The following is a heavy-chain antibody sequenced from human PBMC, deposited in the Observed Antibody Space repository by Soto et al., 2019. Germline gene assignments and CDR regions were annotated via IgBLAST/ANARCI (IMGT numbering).Heavy chain of an antibody. D-gene: IGHD6-13*01. CDR2: IIPIFGTA. CDR1: GGTFSSYA. CDR3: ARPIAAGFDP. J-gene: IGHJ5*02. V-gene: IGHV1-69*13. Sequence: SVKVSCKASGGTFSSYAISCVRQAPGQVLEWMGGIIPIFGTANYAQKFQGRVTITADESTSTAYMELSSLRSEDTAVYYCARPIAAGFDPWGQGTLVTVSS.